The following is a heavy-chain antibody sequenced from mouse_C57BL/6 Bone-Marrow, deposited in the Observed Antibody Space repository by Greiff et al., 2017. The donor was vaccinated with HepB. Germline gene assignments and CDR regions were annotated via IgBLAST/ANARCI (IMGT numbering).Heavy chain of an antibody. CDR3: ARRVHYAMDY. Sequence: QVQLQQSGAELVRPGASVKLSCKASGYTFTDYYINWVKQRPGQGLEWIARIYPGSGNTYYNEKFKGKATLTAEKSSSTAYMQLSSLTSEDSAVYFCARRVHYAMDYWGQGTSVTVSS. V-gene: IGHV1-76*01. J-gene: IGHJ4*01. CDR2: IYPGSGNT. CDR1: GYTFTDYY.